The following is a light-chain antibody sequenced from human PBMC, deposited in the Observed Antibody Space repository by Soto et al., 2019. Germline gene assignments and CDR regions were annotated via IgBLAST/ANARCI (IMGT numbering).Light chain of an antibody. CDR3: QFFGSSRYT. V-gene: IGKV3-20*01. CDR1: QSISSSY. Sequence: EIVLTQSPGTLSLSPGERATLACRASQSISSSYLAWYQQKPGQAPRLLIYGASSRATGIPDRFSGSGSGTAFTLTISRLEPDDFAVYYCQFFGSSRYTFGQGTKLEIK. J-gene: IGKJ2*01. CDR2: GAS.